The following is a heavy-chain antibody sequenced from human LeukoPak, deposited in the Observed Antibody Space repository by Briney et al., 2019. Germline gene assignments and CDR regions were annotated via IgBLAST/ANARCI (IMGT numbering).Heavy chain of an antibody. CDR1: GFTCSNAW. CDR3: TTIIGYCSGGSCRPDY. CDR2: IKSKTDGGTT. V-gene: IGHV3-15*01. J-gene: IGHJ4*02. Sequence: SGGSLRLSCAASGFTCSNAWMSWVRQAPGKGLEWVGRIKSKTDGGTTDYAAPVNGRFTISRDDSENTLYLQMNSLKTEDTAVYYCTTIIGYCSGGSCRPDYWGQGTLVTVSS. D-gene: IGHD2-15*01.